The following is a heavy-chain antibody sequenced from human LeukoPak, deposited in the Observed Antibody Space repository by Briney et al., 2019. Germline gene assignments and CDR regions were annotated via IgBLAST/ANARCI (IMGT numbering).Heavy chain of an antibody. CDR2: IYYSGST. CDR3: ARVAAAAEYYFDY. J-gene: IGHJ4*02. D-gene: IGHD6-13*01. Sequence: SETLSLTCTVSGGSISSYYWSWIRQPPGKGLERIGYIYYSGSTNYNPSLKSRLTISVDTSKNQFSLKLSSVTAADTAVYYCARVAAAAEYYFDYWGQGTLVTVSS. V-gene: IGHV4-59*01. CDR1: GGSISSYY.